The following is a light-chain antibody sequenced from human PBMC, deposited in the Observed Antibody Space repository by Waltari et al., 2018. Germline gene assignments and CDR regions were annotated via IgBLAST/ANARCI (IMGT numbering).Light chain of an antibody. CDR2: VTS. CDR1: QTVDSY. Sequence: EIVLTQSPATLSLSPGERATLSCRASQTVDSYLIWYQQRPGQAPRLLIYVTSDRATGIPARFSGSGSGTDYTLTISSLEPEDFAVYYCQQRRSWPLTFGGGTKVEIK. J-gene: IGKJ4*01. V-gene: IGKV3-11*01. CDR3: QQRRSWPLT.